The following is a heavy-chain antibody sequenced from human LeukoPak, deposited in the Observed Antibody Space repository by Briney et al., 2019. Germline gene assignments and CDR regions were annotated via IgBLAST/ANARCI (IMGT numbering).Heavy chain of an antibody. CDR2: INPILGIA. V-gene: IGHV1-69*02. CDR1: GGTFSSYT. Sequence: SVKVSCKASGGTFSSYTISWVRQAPGQGLEWMGRINPILGIANYAQKFQGRVTITADKSTSTAYMELSSLRSEDTAVYYCAVCGIVVVPAARGSVVATGFDPRRDYWGQGTLVSVSS. D-gene: IGHD2-2*01. CDR3: AVCGIVVVPAARGSVVATGFDPRRDY. J-gene: IGHJ4*02.